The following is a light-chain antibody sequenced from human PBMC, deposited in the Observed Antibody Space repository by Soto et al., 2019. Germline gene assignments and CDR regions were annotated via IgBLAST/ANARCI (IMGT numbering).Light chain of an antibody. J-gene: IGLJ2*01. CDR1: SSDIGAYNF. Sequence: QSVLTQPASVSGSPGQSITISCTGTSSDIGAYNFVSWYQQHPGKAPKLMLYDVNIRPSGVSNRFSGSKFGNTASLTISGLQAEDEADYYCTSWTTSTTMIFGGGTQLTVL. CDR2: DVN. CDR3: TSWTTSTTMI. V-gene: IGLV2-14*03.